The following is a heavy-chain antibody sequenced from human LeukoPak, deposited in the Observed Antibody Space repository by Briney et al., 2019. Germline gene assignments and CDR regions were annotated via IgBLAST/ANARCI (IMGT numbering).Heavy chain of an antibody. CDR2: ISGSGGST. D-gene: IGHD2-15*01. Sequence: GGSLRLSCAASGFTVSSNYMSWVRQAPGKGLEWVSAISGSGGSTYYADSVKGRFTISRDTSKSTLFLQMNSLTAEDTAVYFCAKDLCSGGTCYSGFDYWGQGTLVTVSS. J-gene: IGHJ4*02. V-gene: IGHV3-23*01. CDR3: AKDLCSGGTCYSGFDY. CDR1: GFTVSSNY.